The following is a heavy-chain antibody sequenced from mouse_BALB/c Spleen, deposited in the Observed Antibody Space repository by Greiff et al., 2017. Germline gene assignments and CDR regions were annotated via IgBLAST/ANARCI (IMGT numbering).Heavy chain of an antibody. D-gene: IGHD2-2*01. CDR2: ISSGGGST. J-gene: IGHJ3*01. Sequence: EVQRVESGGGLVKPGGSLKLSCAASGFAFSSYDMSWVRQTPEKRLEWVAYISSGGGSTYYPDTVKGRFTISRDNAKNTLYLQMSSLKSEDTAMYYCARVWLRRFAYWGQGTLVTVSA. CDR1: GFAFSSYD. CDR3: ARVWLRRFAY. V-gene: IGHV5-12-1*01.